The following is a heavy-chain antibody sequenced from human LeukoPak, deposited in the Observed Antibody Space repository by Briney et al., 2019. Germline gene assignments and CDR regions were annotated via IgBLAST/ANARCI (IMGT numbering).Heavy chain of an antibody. D-gene: IGHD6-19*01. CDR1: GYSISSGYY. J-gene: IGHJ4*02. Sequence: PSETLSLTCTVSGYSISSGYYWGWIRQPPGKGLEWIGSIHHSGSTYYNPSLKSRVTISVDTSKNQFSLKLSSVTAADTAVYYCARDDPLGAVAGTGFDYWGQGTLVTVSS. V-gene: IGHV4-38-2*02. CDR3: ARDDPLGAVAGTGFDY. CDR2: IHHSGST.